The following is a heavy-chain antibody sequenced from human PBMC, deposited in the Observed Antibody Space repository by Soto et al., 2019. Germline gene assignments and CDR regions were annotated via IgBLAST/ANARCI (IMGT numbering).Heavy chain of an antibody. Sequence: QVQLQESGPGLVKPSETLSVTCTVSGGSVSSGSYYWSWIRQPPGKGLEWIGEINHSGSTNYNPSLKSRVTISVDTSKNQFSLKLSSVTAADTAVYYCATRRRSIQLWSLKNDAFDIWGQGTMVTVSS. CDR1: GGSVSSGSYY. J-gene: IGHJ3*02. CDR2: INHSGST. V-gene: IGHV4-61*01. CDR3: ATRRRSIQLWSLKNDAFDI. D-gene: IGHD5-18*01.